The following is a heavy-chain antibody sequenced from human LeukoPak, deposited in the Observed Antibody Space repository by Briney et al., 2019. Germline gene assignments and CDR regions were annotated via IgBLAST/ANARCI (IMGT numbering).Heavy chain of an antibody. V-gene: IGHV4-39*01. J-gene: IGHJ4*02. D-gene: IGHD1-26*01. Sequence: PSETLSVTCTVSGGSISSSYYYWGWIRQPPGKGLEWLGTISYSGTTYYNPSLESRVTISVDTSRNQFSLKLTSVTAADTAVYYCARHKMGTTRLYYFDYWGQGTLVTVSS. CDR2: ISYSGTT. CDR3: ARHKMGTTRLYYFDY. CDR1: GGSISSSYYY.